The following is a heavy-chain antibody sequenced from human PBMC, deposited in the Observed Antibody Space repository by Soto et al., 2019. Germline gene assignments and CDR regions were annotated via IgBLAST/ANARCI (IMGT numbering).Heavy chain of an antibody. D-gene: IGHD6-13*01. V-gene: IGHV5-51*01. J-gene: IGHJ3*02. Sequence: GESLKISCKGSGYNFANYWIGWVRQMPGKGLEWMGMIFPGDSDTKNSPSLQGQITMSVDKSDSSAYLQWRSLKASDTAMYSCAAGYTTGPDAFDIWGQRTMVTVSS. CDR2: IFPGDSDT. CDR1: GYNFANYW. CDR3: AAGYTTGPDAFDI.